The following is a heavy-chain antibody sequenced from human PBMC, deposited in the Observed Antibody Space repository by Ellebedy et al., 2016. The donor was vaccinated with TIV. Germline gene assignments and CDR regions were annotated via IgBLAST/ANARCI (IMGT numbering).Heavy chain of an antibody. D-gene: IGHD1-26*01. CDR2: IYSDGST. V-gene: IGHV3-53*01. CDR3: ARNPSGSHYG. CDR1: GFTVSNNY. J-gene: IGHJ4*02. Sequence: GESLKISCAASGFTVSNNYMIWVRQAPGKGLEWVSLIYSDGSTYYADSVKGRFTISRDNSKNTLYLQMNSLRAEDTAVYYCARNPSGSHYGWGRGTLVTVSS.